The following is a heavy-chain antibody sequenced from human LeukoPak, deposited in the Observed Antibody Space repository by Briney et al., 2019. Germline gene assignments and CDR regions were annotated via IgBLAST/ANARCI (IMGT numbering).Heavy chain of an antibody. Sequence: GESLKISCKASGYSFTTYWIAWVRQMPGKGLEWMGIIYPGDSDTRYSPSFQGQVTISADKSISTAYLQWSSLEASDTAMYYCARQVSLYYYMDVWGKGTTVTVSS. CDR2: IYPGDSDT. J-gene: IGHJ6*03. CDR3: ARQVSLYYYMDV. D-gene: IGHD5/OR15-5a*01. V-gene: IGHV5-51*01. CDR1: GYSFTTYW.